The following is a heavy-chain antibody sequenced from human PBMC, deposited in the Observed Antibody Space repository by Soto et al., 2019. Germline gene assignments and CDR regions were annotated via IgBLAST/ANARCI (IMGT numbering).Heavy chain of an antibody. D-gene: IGHD3-10*01. J-gene: IGHJ3*02. V-gene: IGHV3-11*05. CDR3: AREREYYGSGSYRYDAFDI. CDR2: ISSSSSYT. CDR1: GFSLSDYY. Sequence: GGSLRLSCVASGFSLSDYYMSWIRQAPGKGLEWVSYISSSSSYTNNADSVKGRFTISRDNAKNSLYLQMNSLRAEDTAVYYCAREREYYGSGSYRYDAFDIWGQGTMVTVSS.